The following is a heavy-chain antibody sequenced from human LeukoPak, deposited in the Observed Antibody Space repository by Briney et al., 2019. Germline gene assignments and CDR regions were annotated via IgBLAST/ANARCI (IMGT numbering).Heavy chain of an antibody. D-gene: IGHD5-12*01. CDR1: GGSFSGYY. CDR2: INHSGST. Sequence: PSETLSLTCAVYGGSFSGYYWSWIRQPPGKGLEWIGEINHSGSTNYNPSLKSRVTISVDTSKNQFSLKLSSVTAADTAVYYCARVRPRPRLLTWDWFDPWGQGTLVTVSS. CDR3: ARVRPRPRLLTWDWFDP. J-gene: IGHJ5*02. V-gene: IGHV4-34*01.